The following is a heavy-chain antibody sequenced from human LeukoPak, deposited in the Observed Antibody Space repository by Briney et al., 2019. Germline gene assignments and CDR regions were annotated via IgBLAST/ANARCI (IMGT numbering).Heavy chain of an antibody. CDR3: ARGEEGGPEYYYDSSGYHIPYYFDY. CDR1: GGSISSSSYY. CDR2: NYYSGST. J-gene: IGHJ4*02. V-gene: IGHV4-39*07. Sequence: SETLSLTCTVSGGSISSSSYYWGWIRQPPGKGLEWIGSNYYSGSTYYNPSLKSRVTISVDTSKNQFSLKLSSVTAADTAVYYCARGEEGGPEYYYDSSGYHIPYYFDYWGQGTLVTVSS. D-gene: IGHD3-22*01.